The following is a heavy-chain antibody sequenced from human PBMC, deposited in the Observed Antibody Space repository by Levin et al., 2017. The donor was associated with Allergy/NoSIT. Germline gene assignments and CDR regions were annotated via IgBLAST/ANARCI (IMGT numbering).Heavy chain of an antibody. D-gene: IGHD6-6*01. CDR1: GFPFTTYA. J-gene: IGHJ4*02. CDR2: ISASGGST. V-gene: IGHV3-23*01. Sequence: AGGSLRLSCAASGFPFTTYALGWVRQAPGKGLEWVSVISASGGSTDYADSVKGRFTISRDNSKNTLYLQMNSLRADDTAVYYCAKGPFSSSSRGDYFDFWGQGALVTVSS. CDR3: AKGPFSSSSRGDYFDF.